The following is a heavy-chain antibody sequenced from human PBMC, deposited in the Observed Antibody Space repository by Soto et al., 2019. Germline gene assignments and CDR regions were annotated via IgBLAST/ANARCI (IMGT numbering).Heavy chain of an antibody. Sequence: QVQLVQSGAEVKKPGSSVKVSCKASGGTFSSYAISWVRQAPGQGLEWMGGSIPIFGTADYAQKFQGRVTITADESTRTAYMELSSLRSEDTAVYYCALHYGSGSNYYDYGMDVWGQGTTVTVSS. CDR1: GGTFSSYA. D-gene: IGHD3-10*01. CDR3: ALHYGSGSNYYDYGMDV. CDR2: SIPIFGTA. J-gene: IGHJ6*02. V-gene: IGHV1-69*12.